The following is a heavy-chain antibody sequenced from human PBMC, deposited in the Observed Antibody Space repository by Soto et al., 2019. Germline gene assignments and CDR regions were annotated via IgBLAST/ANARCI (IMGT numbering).Heavy chain of an antibody. CDR3: ARGVGSGTYYNQYNWFDP. J-gene: IGHJ5*02. D-gene: IGHD3-10*01. CDR1: GYTFTNYG. Sequence: ASVKASCKASGYTFTNYGISWVRQAPGQGLEWMGWFNTYNGNTNHAQKLQGRVTMTTDTSTSTAYMELRSLRSDDTAVYYCARGVGSGTYYNQYNWFDPWGQGTLVTVSS. V-gene: IGHV1-18*01. CDR2: FNTYNGNT.